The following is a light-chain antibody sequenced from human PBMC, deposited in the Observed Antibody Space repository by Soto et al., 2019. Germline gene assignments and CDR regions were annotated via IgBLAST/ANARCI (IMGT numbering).Light chain of an antibody. CDR1: QSVGSY. V-gene: IGKV3-15*01. Sequence: VMTQSPSILSVSPGERASLSCRASQSVGSYLAWYQQKPGQAPRLLIYGASTRATGIPARFSGSGSGTEFALTISSLQSEDFAVYYCQQYNNWPPITFGQGTRLEIK. CDR2: GAS. J-gene: IGKJ5*01. CDR3: QQYNNWPPIT.